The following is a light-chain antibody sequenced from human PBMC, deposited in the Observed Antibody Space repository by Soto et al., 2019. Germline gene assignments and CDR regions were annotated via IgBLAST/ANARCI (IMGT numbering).Light chain of an antibody. J-gene: IGKJ2*01. Sequence: EIVLMQSPGTLSLSPGERATLSCRASQTVTNNYLAWYQQKPGQAPRLLIYGASSRATGVPDRFSGSGSGTDFTLTITRLQPEDFALYYCQQYGISPLMYTFGQGTKL. V-gene: IGKV3-20*01. CDR3: QQYGISPLMYT. CDR2: GAS. CDR1: QTVTNNY.